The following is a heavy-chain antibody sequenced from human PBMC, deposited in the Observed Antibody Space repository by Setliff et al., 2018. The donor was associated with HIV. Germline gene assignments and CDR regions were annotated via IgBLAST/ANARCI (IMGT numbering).Heavy chain of an antibody. D-gene: IGHD1-26*01. CDR3: ARGRGSY. V-gene: IGHV4-39*07. J-gene: IGHJ4*02. CDR2: ISYSGTT. CDR1: GGSISSSSYY. Sequence: SETLSLTCSVSGGSISSSSYYWGWIRQPPGKGLEWIGFISYSGTTYYNPSLRSRVTISIDTSKSQFSLKLTSVTTADTAMYYCARGRGSYWGQGTLVTVSS.